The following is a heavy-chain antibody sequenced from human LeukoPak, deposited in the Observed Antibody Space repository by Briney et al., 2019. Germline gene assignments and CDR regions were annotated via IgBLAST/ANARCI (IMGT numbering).Heavy chain of an antibody. CDR2: ISFSGNT. CDR3: ARSSAWSPFDY. Sequence: PSETLSLTCTVSGGSVSSDGYYWSWIRQPPGKGLEWIGYISFSGNTNYSPSLKSRVTISLDTSKNQFSLKLSSVTATDTAVYYCARSSAWSPFDYWGQGTLVTVSS. V-gene: IGHV4-61*08. CDR1: GGSVSSDGYY. D-gene: IGHD6-19*01. J-gene: IGHJ4*02.